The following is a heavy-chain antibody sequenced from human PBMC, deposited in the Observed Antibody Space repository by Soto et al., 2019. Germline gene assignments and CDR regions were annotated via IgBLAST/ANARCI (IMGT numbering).Heavy chain of an antibody. D-gene: IGHD3-22*01. V-gene: IGHV3-11*01. J-gene: IGHJ6*02. Sequence: GGSLRLSCAASGFTFSDYYMSWIRQAPGKGLEWVSYISSSGSTIYYADSVKGRFTISRDNAKNSLYLQMNSLRAEDTAVYYCAIYDSSGYYPPGYYYYGMDVWGQGTTVTVSS. CDR2: ISSSGSTI. CDR3: AIYDSSGYYPPGYYYYGMDV. CDR1: GFTFSDYY.